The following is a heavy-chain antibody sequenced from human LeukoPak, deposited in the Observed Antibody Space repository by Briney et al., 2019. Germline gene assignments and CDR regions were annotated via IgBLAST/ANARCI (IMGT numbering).Heavy chain of an antibody. J-gene: IGHJ3*02. CDR2: TNTDGRST. V-gene: IGHV3-74*01. D-gene: IGHD6-19*01. CDR1: GFSFSNYW. CDR3: ARGLGYSSGWYYAFDI. Sequence: GGPLRLSCAASGFSFSNYWMHWVRQAPGKGLVWVSRTNTDGRSTTYADSVKGRFTISRDNAKNTLYLQMNSLRAEDTALYYCARGLGYSSGWYYAFDIWGQGTMVTVSS.